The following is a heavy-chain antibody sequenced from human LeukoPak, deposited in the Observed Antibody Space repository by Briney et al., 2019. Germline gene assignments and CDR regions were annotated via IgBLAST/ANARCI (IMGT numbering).Heavy chain of an antibody. CDR3: ARVSSSGWRGLDY. D-gene: IGHD6-19*01. V-gene: IGHV3-23*01. CDR2: ISGSGGST. CDR1: GFTFSSYA. J-gene: IGHJ4*02. Sequence: GGSLRLCCAASGFTFSSYAMSWVRQAPGKGLEWVSAISGSGGSTYYADSVKGRFTISRDNAKNSLYLQMNSLRAEDTAVYYCARVSSSGWRGLDYWGQGTLVTVSS.